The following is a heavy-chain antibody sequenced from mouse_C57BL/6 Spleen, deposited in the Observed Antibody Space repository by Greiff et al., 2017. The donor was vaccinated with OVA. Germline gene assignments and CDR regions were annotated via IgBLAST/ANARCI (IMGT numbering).Heavy chain of an antibody. D-gene: IGHD1-1*01. V-gene: IGHV1-64*01. CDR1: GYTFTSYW. J-gene: IGHJ3*01. CDR3: AREGATVKGFAY. CDR2: IHPNSGST. Sequence: QVQLQQPGAELVKPGASVKLSCKASGYTFTSYWMHWVKQRPGQGLEWIGMIHPNSGSTNYNEKFKSKATLTVDKSSSTAYMQLSSLTSEDSAVYYCAREGATVKGFAYWGQGTLVTVSA.